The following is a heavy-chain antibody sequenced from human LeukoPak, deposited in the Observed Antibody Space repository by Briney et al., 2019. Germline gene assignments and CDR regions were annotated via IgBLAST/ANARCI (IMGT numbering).Heavy chain of an antibody. D-gene: IGHD3-22*01. CDR2: ISGSGDST. V-gene: IGHV3-23*01. J-gene: IGHJ4*02. CDR3: TRDCPPMYYYDSSGYCAPDY. Sequence: PGGSLRLSCAASGFTFRSYGMTWVRQAPGKGLEWVSAISGSGDSTYYADSVKGRFTISRDNSRNTLYLQMNSLRAGDTAVYYCTRDCPPMYYYDSSGYCAPDYWGQGTLVTVSS. CDR1: GFTFRSYG.